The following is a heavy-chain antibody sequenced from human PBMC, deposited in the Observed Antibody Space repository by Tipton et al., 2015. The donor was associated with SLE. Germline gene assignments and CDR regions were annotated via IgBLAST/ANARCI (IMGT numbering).Heavy chain of an antibody. CDR3: ARGSHKPAVVVISRRGYYYYMDV. D-gene: IGHD2-15*01. CDR1: GGSLRNYS. V-gene: IGHV4-34*01. CDR2: TDHSGNT. Sequence: TLSLTCAVYGGSLRNYSWTWIRQAPGKGLEWIGETDHSGNTNYSPSPKSRVTISIDTSKKQFSLNVTSVTAADTAVYYCARGSHKPAVVVISRRGYYYYMDVWGKGTTVTVSS. J-gene: IGHJ6*03.